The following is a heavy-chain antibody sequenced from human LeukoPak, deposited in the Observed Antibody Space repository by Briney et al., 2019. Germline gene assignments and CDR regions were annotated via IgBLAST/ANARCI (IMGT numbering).Heavy chain of an antibody. CDR1: GFTFSSYS. CDR2: ITTSSTYT. D-gene: IGHD6-13*01. V-gene: IGHV3-21*01. Sequence: GGSLRLSCAASGFTFSSYSMNWVRQAPGKGLEWVSSITTSSTYTFYADSVKGRFTISRDNAKNSLYLQMNSLRAEDTAVYYCARDGAAAGSDYYYYMDVWGKGTTVTVSS. CDR3: ARDGAAAGSDYYYYMDV. J-gene: IGHJ6*03.